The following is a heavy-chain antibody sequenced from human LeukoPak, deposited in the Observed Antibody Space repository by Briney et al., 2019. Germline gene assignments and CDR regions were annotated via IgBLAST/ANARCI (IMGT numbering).Heavy chain of an antibody. Sequence: SETLSLTCTVSGGSISRSPYYWGWIRQPPGKGLEWIGTIYHSGSTYYNPSLKSRLTISVDTSKNPFSLKLTSVTAADTAVYYCASYSSSFVYWGQGTLVTGSS. CDR2: IYHSGST. V-gene: IGHV4-39*01. J-gene: IGHJ4*02. D-gene: IGHD6-6*01. CDR3: ASYSSSFVY. CDR1: GGSISRSPYY.